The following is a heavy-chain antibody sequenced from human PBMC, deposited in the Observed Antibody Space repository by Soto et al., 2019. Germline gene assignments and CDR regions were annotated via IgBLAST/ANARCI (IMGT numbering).Heavy chain of an antibody. V-gene: IGHV4-39*01. D-gene: IGHD3-3*01. CDR2: IYYSGST. CDR3: ATQDRGYYTSPQVY. J-gene: IGHJ4*02. CDR1: GGSISSSSYY. Sequence: QLQLQESGPGLVKPSETLSLTCTVSGGSISSSSYYWGWIRQPPGKGLEWIGSIYYSGSTYYNPSLKSRVTISVDTSKNQFSLKLSSVTAADTAVYYCATQDRGYYTSPQVYWGQGTLVTVSS.